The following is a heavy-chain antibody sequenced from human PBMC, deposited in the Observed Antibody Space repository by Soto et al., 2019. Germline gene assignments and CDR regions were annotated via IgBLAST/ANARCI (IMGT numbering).Heavy chain of an antibody. D-gene: IGHD1-1*01. V-gene: IGHV4-4*07. CDR1: GASISGFY. J-gene: IGHJ5*02. CDR3: VRDGTKTLRDWFDP. CDR2: IYATGTT. Sequence: ASETLSLTCTVSGASISGFYWSWIRKSAGKGLEWIGRIYATGTTDYNPSLKSRVMMSVDTSKRQFSLKLRSVTAADTAVYYCVRDGTKTLRDWFDPWGQGISVTVSS.